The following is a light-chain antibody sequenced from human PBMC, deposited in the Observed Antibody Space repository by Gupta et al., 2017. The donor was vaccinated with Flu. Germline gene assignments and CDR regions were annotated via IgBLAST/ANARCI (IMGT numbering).Light chain of an antibody. V-gene: IGKV1-39*01. CDR3: QQSYTTPYT. Sequence: DIQMTQSPSSLSASVGDRVSITCRASQSISSYLNWYQQKPGKAPNLLIYATSSLQSGVPSRFTGSGSGTDFTLSISSLQPEDFATCYCQQSYTTPYTFGQGTKLEIK. CDR2: ATS. J-gene: IGKJ2*01. CDR1: QSISSY.